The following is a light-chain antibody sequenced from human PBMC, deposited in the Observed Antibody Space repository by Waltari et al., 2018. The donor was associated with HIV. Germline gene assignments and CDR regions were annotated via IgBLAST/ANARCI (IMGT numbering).Light chain of an antibody. V-gene: IGKV3-20*01. CDR2: GIS. J-gene: IGKJ2*01. CDR1: QSFSSSY. CDR3: QQYGSSRYT. Sequence: EIVLTQSPGPLSLSPGESVTLSCRASQSFSSSYLAWYQQKPGQAPMLLIYGISSRVTGTPDRCSGSGSGTDFTLTISRLEPEDFAVYYCQQYGSSRYTFGQGTKLEIK.